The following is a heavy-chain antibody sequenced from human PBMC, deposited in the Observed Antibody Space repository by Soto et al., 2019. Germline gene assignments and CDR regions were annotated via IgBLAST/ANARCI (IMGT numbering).Heavy chain of an antibody. J-gene: IGHJ6*03. V-gene: IGHV1-3*01. CDR3: ARDSNSNGYYYYYMDV. CDR2: INAGNGNT. CDR1: GYTFTSYA. D-gene: IGHD4-4*01. Sequence: ASGKVSCKASGYTFTSYAMHWVRQAPGQRLEWMGWINAGNGNTKYSQKFQGRVTITRDTSASTAYMELSSLRSEDTAVYYCARDSNSNGYYYYYMDVWGKGTTVTV.